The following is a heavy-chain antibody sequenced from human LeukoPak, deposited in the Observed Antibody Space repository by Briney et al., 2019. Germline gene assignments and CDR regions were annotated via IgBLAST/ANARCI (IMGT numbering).Heavy chain of an antibody. CDR2: IIFFSSFI. D-gene: IGHD5-12*01. Sequence: PGGSLRLSCAASGFTFSNYSMNWVRQAPGKGLEWVSFIIFFSSFIYYTHSVFRRFPISTHNANNSLYLQINSLRAEDTAVYYCARALDIVATITPIYYWGQGTLLTVSS. CDR3: ARALDIVATITPIYY. J-gene: IGHJ4*02. V-gene: IGHV3-21*01. CDR1: GFTFSNYS.